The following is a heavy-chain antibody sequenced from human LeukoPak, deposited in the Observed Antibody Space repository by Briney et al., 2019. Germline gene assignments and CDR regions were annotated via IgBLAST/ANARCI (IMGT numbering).Heavy chain of an antibody. D-gene: IGHD1-26*01. CDR3: AKDSIVGATTFDY. CDR2: IKQDGSEK. J-gene: IGHJ4*02. Sequence: GGSLRLSCAASGFTFSSYWMSWVRQASGKGLEWVANIKQDGSEKYYVDSVKGRFTISRDNSKNTLYLQMNSLRAEDTAVYYCAKDSIVGATTFDYWGQGTLVTVSS. V-gene: IGHV3-7*03. CDR1: GFTFSSYW.